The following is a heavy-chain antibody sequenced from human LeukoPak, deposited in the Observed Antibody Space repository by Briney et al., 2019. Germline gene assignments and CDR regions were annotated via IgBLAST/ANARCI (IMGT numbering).Heavy chain of an antibody. D-gene: IGHD2-15*01. CDR1: GFTVSNNY. J-gene: IGHJ4*02. V-gene: IGHV3-53*01. CDR3: ARDRSGTFDY. CDR2: IYSGGST. Sequence: PGGSLRLSCAASGFTVSNNYMSWVRQAPGKGLEWVSIIYSGGSTFYADSVKGRFTISRDNSRNTLYLQMNSLRAEDTAVYYCARDRSGTFDYWGQGTLVTVSS.